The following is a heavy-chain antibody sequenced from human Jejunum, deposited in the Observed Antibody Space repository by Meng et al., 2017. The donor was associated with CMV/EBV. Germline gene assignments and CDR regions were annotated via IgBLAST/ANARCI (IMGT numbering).Heavy chain of an antibody. Sequence: SISSSSYYGGWIRQPPGKGLEWIGGIYYSGRTYYNPSLKGRVTISVDTSKNQFSLELSSLTAADTAIYYCARGGDVGSIWDYYFDPWGQGTLVTVSS. CDR3: ARGGDVGSIWDYYFDP. V-gene: IGHV4-39*07. CDR2: IYYSGRT. CDR1: SISSSSYY. J-gene: IGHJ4*02. D-gene: IGHD6-13*01.